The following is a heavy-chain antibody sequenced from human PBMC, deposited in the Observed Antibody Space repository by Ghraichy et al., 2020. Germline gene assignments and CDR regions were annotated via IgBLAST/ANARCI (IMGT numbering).Heavy chain of an antibody. CDR2: INSDGSST. CDR3: GRGRTSSTSWSFDP. J-gene: IGHJ5*02. D-gene: IGHD2-2*01. Sequence: GGSLNISCAASGFTFSSYWMHWVRQAPGKGLVWVSRINSDGSSTSYADSVKGRFTISRDNGKNTLYLQMNSLRAEDTAVYYCGRGRTSSTSWSFDPWGQGTLVTISS. V-gene: IGHV3-74*01. CDR1: GFTFSSYW.